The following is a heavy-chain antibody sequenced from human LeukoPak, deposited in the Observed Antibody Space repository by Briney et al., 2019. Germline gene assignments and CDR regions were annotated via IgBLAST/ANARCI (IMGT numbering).Heavy chain of an antibody. J-gene: IGHJ4*02. CDR2: IIPIFGTA. Sequence: SVKVSCKASGGTFSSYAISWVRQAPGQGLEWMGGIIPIFGTANYAQKFQGRVTMTRDTSISTAYMELSRLRSDDTAVYYCARDRKRYYYDSSGYYPHWGQGTLVTVSS. CDR1: GGTFSSYA. CDR3: ARDRKRYYYDSSGYYPH. D-gene: IGHD3-22*01. V-gene: IGHV1-69*05.